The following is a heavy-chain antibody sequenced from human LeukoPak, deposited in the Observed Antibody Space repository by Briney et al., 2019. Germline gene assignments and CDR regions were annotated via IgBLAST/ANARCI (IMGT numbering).Heavy chain of an antibody. D-gene: IGHD3-22*01. J-gene: IGHJ5*02. CDR3: AKDKRLSSGPTNWFDP. CDR1: GFTFSTFA. V-gene: IGHV3-23*01. CDR2: IGSSGSGT. Sequence: GGSLRLSCAASGFTFSTFAMSWVRQPPGKGLEWVSGIGSSGSGTLHADSVKGRFTISRDNSKNTLYLQMNSLRAEDTAVYYCAKDKRLSSGPTNWFDPWGQGTLVTVSS.